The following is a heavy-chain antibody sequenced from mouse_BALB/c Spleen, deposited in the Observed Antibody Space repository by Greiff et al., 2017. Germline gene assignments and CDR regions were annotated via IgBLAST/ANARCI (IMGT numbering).Heavy chain of an antibody. Sequence: LVAPSQSLSITCTVSGFSLTSYGVHWVRQPPGKGLEWLGVIWAGGSTNYNSALMSRLSISKDNSKSQVFLKMNSLQTDDTAMYYCARDKKYGNYYAMDYWGQGTSVTVSS. J-gene: IGHJ4*01. CDR1: GFSLTSYG. CDR3: ARDKKYGNYYAMDY. D-gene: IGHD2-10*02. CDR2: IWAGGST. V-gene: IGHV2-9*02.